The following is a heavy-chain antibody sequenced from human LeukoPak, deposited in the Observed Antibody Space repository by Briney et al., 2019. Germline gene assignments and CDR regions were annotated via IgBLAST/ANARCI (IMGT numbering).Heavy chain of an antibody. J-gene: IGHJ5*02. V-gene: IGHV3-23*01. CDR1: GFTFSSYA. CDR2: ISGSGGST. CDR3: AVYDILTGYNGP. Sequence: PGGSLRLSCAASGFTFSSYAMSWVRQAPGKGLEWVSAISGSGGSTYYADSVKGRFTISRDNSKNTLYLQMNSLRAGDTAVYYCAVYDILTGYNGPWGQGTLVTVSS. D-gene: IGHD3-9*01.